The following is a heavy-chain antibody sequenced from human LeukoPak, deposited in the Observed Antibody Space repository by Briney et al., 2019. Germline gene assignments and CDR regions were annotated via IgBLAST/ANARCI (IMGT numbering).Heavy chain of an antibody. J-gene: IGHJ4*02. CDR1: GFTFSNAW. V-gene: IGHV3-15*07. Sequence: GGSLRLSCAASGFTFSNAWMNWVRQAPGKGLEWVGRIKSKANGGTIDYGASVRGRFTISRDDSRDTLFLQINSLKTEDTGVYYCTTTRYCNGDCSGYWGQGTLVIVSS. CDR3: TTTRYCNGDCSGY. CDR2: IKSKANGGTI. D-gene: IGHD2-21*02.